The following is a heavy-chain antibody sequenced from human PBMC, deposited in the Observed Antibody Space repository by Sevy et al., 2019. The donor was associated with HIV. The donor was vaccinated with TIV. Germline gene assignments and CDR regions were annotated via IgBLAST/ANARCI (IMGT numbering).Heavy chain of an antibody. V-gene: IGHV3-33*01. D-gene: IGHD3-22*01. CDR1: GFTFSSYG. CDR3: ARDLYYDSSGYQNYGMDV. J-gene: IGHJ6*02. CDR2: IWYDGSNK. Sequence: GGSLRLSCAASGFTFSSYGMHWVRQAPGKGLEWVAVIWYDGSNKYYADSVKGRLTISRDNSKNTLYLQMNSLRAEDTAVYYCARDLYYDSSGYQNYGMDVWGQGTTVTVSS.